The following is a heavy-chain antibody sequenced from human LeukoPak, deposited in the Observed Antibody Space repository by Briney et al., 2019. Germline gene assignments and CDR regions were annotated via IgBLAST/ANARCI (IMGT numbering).Heavy chain of an antibody. J-gene: IGHJ3*02. V-gene: IGHV3-74*01. CDR2: INSEGSST. CDR3: ARDDSPYYDFWSGYYSPAFDI. Sequence: GGSLRLSCAASGFTFSSYWMHWVRQAPGKGLVWVSRINSEGSSTSYADSVKGRFTISRDNAKNTLYLQMNSLRAEDTAVYYCARDDSPYYDFWSGYYSPAFDIWGQGTMVTVSS. CDR1: GFTFSSYW. D-gene: IGHD3-3*01.